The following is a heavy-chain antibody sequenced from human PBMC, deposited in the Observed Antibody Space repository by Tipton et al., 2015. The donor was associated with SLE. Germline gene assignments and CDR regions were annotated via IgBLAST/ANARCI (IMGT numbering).Heavy chain of an antibody. V-gene: IGHV4-38-2*01. CDR1: GYSISSGYY. CDR2: IYHSGST. CDR3: ARVTELLWFGEARGWFDP. D-gene: IGHD3-10*01. Sequence: TLSLTCAVSGYSISSGYYWGWIRQPPAKGLEWIGSIYHSGSTYYNPSLKSRVTISVDTSKNQFSLKLSSVTAADTAVYYCARVTELLWFGEARGWFDPWGQGTLVTVSS. J-gene: IGHJ5*02.